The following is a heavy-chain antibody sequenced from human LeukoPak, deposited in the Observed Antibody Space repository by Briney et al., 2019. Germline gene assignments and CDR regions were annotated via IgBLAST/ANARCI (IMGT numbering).Heavy chain of an antibody. CDR1: GYTFTSYG. Sequence: ASVKVSCKASGYTFTSYGISWVRQAPGQGLEWVGWISAYNGNTNYAQKLQGRVTMTTDTSTSTAYMELRSLRSDDTAVYYCAREVVRGVILGWFDPWGQGTLVTVSS. D-gene: IGHD3-10*01. CDR2: ISAYNGNT. J-gene: IGHJ5*02. V-gene: IGHV1-18*01. CDR3: AREVVRGVILGWFDP.